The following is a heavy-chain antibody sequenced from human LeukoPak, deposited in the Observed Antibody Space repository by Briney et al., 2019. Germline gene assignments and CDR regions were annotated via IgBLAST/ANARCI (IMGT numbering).Heavy chain of an antibody. J-gene: IGHJ4*02. Sequence: GGSLRLSCAASGFTFSSYNMNWVRQAPGKGLEWVASISSSSNYIYYVDSVKGRFTISRDNAKNSLYLQMNSLRAEDTAVYYCARGGSYFDYWGQGTLVTVSS. V-gene: IGHV3-21*01. D-gene: IGHD1-26*01. CDR3: ARGGSYFDY. CDR1: GFTFSSYN. CDR2: ISSSSNYI.